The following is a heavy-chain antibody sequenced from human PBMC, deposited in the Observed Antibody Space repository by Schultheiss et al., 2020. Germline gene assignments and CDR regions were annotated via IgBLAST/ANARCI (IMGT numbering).Heavy chain of an antibody. D-gene: IGHD6-13*01. V-gene: IGHV4-59*01. J-gene: IGHJ5*02. CDR3: ARTPIGYSWYLWFDP. Sequence: SQTLSLTCTVSGGSISTYYWSWIRHPPGKGLEWIGYIYYNGSTKYNPSLKSRASISLHKSKNQFSLRLTSVTAADTAVYYCARTPIGYSWYLWFDPWGQGTLVTVSS. CDR1: GGSISTYY. CDR2: IYYNGST.